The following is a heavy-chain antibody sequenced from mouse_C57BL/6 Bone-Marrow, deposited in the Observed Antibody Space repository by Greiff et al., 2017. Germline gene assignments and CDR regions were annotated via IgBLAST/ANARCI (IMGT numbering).Heavy chain of an antibody. CDR2: IDTEDGET. CDR3: TRSLIYYGTNY. J-gene: IGHJ2*01. Sequence: VQLLQSGAELVQPGASVKLSCTASGFNFKDYYIHWVKQRTEKGLEWIGRIDTEDGETKYAPKFQDKTTITADTSSNTAYLQLSSLTYEDTDVYYCTRSLIYYGTNYWGQGTTLTVSA. CDR1: GFNFKDYY. V-gene: IGHV14-2*01. D-gene: IGHD1-1*01.